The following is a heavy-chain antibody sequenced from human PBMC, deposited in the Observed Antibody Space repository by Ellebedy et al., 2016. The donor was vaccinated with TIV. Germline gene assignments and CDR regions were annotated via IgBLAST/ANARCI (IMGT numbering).Heavy chain of an antibody. CDR2: ISYDGSNK. V-gene: IGHV3-30-3*01. D-gene: IGHD3-10*01. CDR3: ARDDNRDYGSGSYLDY. CDR1: GFTFSSYA. Sequence: GGSLRLSXAASGFTFSSYAMHWVRQAPGKGLEWVAVISYDGSNKYYADSVKGRFTISRDNSKNTLYLQMNSLRAEDTAVYYCARDDNRDYGSGSYLDYWGQGTLVTVSS. J-gene: IGHJ4*02.